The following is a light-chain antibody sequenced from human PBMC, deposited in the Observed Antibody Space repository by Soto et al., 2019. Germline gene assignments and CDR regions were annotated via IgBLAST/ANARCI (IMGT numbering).Light chain of an antibody. Sequence: SSELTQPPSVSVSPGQTASITCSGDKLGNKYASWYQQKPGQSPVLVIYQDIKRPSGIPERFSGSNSGNTATLTISGTQAMDEADYYCQAWDSSTVVFGGGTQLTVL. J-gene: IGLJ2*01. CDR2: QDI. CDR1: KLGNKY. CDR3: QAWDSSTVV. V-gene: IGLV3-1*01.